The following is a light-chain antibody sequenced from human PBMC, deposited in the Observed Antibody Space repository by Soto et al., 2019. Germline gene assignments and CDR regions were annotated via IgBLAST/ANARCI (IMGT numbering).Light chain of an antibody. Sequence: QSVLTQPPSVSVSPGQPVTISCTGTSTDFVSYNRVSWYQQPPGTAPKLIIYEASNRPSGVPDRFSGSKSGNTASLTISGLQAADEADYYCSLYTSENTYVFGTGTKVTVL. CDR3: SLYTSENTYV. CDR2: EAS. J-gene: IGLJ1*01. CDR1: STDFVSYNR. V-gene: IGLV2-18*01.